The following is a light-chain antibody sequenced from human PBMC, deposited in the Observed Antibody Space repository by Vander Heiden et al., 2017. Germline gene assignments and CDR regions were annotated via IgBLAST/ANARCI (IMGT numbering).Light chain of an antibody. Sequence: DIVMTQSPDSLAVPLGERATINCKSSQSVLYSSNNKNYLAWYQQKPVQPPKLLIYWASTRESGVPDRFSGSGSGTDFTLTISSLQAEDVAVYYCQQYYSTPFTFGPGTKVDIK. V-gene: IGKV4-1*01. CDR3: QQYYSTPFT. CDR2: WAS. J-gene: IGKJ3*01. CDR1: QSVLYSSNNKNY.